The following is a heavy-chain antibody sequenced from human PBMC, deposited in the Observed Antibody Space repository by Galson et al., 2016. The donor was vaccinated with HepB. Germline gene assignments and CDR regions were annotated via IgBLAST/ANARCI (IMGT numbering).Heavy chain of an antibody. D-gene: IGHD5-18*01. J-gene: IGHJ4*02. CDR1: GFTFRSFG. CDR3: ARLGYGFDY. Sequence: SLRLSCADSGFTFRSFGINWVRPAPGKGLEWISYISSSTNNIYYADPVKGRFTISRDNAKNSLYLQMNSLRTDDTSVYYCARLGYGFDYWGQGTLVTVSS. V-gene: IGHV3-48*01. CDR2: ISSSTNNI.